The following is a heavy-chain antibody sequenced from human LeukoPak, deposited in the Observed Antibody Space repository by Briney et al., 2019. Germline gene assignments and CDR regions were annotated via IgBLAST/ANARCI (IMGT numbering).Heavy chain of an antibody. V-gene: IGHV3-11*04. D-gene: IGHD4-17*01. CDR3: ARGQTGDFDP. CDR1: GFSFSDYY. J-gene: IGHJ5*02. CDR2: INDSGDTI. Sequence: GGSLRLSXEASGFSFSDYYMSWIRQAPGKGLEWVAYINDSGDTIYYADSVKGRFTISRDNAKNSLYLQMTSLRAEDTAVYYCARGQTGDFDPWGQGTLVTVSS.